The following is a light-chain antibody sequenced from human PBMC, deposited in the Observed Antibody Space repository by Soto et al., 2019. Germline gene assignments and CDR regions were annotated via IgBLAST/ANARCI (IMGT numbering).Light chain of an antibody. CDR3: QQRDNWPWT. J-gene: IGKJ1*01. Sequence: ETVLTQSPATLSLSPGDKVTLYCRASRRVSSYLAWYQQKAGQAPRLLIYDASNRAAGTPGRFSGSGSGTDFTLTISSLEPEDFAVYYCQQRDNWPWTFGQGTKVDIK. V-gene: IGKV3-11*01. CDR2: DAS. CDR1: RRVSSY.